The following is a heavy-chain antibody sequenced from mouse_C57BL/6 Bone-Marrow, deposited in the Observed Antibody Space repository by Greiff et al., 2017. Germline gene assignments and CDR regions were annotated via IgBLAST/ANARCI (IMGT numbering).Heavy chain of an antibody. J-gene: IGHJ2*01. V-gene: IGHV1-69*01. D-gene: IGHD2-2*01. CDR2: IDPSDSYT. Sequence: VQLQQPGAELVMPGASVKLSCKASGYTFTSYWMHWVKQRPGQGLEWIGEIDPSDSYTNYNQKFKGKSTLTVDKSSSTAYMQLSSLTSEDSAVYYCARDYGYDLDYWGQGTTLTVSS. CDR1: GYTFTSYW. CDR3: ARDYGYDLDY.